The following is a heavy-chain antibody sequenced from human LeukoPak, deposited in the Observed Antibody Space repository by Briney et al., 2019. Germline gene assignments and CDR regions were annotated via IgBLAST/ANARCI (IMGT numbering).Heavy chain of an antibody. CDR2: MNPNSGNT. J-gene: IGHJ3*02. CDR3: ARAGGIPDVFDI. Sequence: ASVKISCKASGYTFTSYDINWVRQATGQGLEWMGWMNPNSGNTGYAQKFQGRVTITRNTSISTAYMELSSLRSEDTAVYYCARAGGIPDVFDIWGKGTMVTVSS. V-gene: IGHV1-8*03. CDR1: GYTFTSYD. D-gene: IGHD1-1*01.